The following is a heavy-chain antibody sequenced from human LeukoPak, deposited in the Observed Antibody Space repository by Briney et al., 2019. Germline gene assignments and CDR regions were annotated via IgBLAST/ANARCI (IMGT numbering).Heavy chain of an antibody. V-gene: IGHV3-72*01. CDR3: ASPVGATTVRAFDI. J-gene: IGHJ3*02. D-gene: IGHD1-26*01. CDR2: TRNEANIYTA. Sequence: GGSLRLSCAASGFTFSSYAMHWVRQAPGKGLEWVGRTRNEANIYTAKYAASVKGRFTISRDDSKNSLYLQMNSLKTEDTAVYYCASPVGATTVRAFDIWGQGTMVTVSS. CDR1: GFTFSSYA.